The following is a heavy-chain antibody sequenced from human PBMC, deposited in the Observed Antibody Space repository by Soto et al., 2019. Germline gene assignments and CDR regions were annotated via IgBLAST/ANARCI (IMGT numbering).Heavy chain of an antibody. J-gene: IGHJ5*02. V-gene: IGHV4-59*01. D-gene: IGHD1-26*01. CDR2: IYYSGST. Sequence: SDTLSLTCTVSGGSISSYYWSWIRQPPGKGLEWIGYIYYSGSTNYNPSLKSRVTISVDTSKNQFSLKLSSVTAADTAVYYCARDRLYSGSYYWFDPWGQGTLVTVSS. CDR3: ARDRLYSGSYYWFDP. CDR1: GGSISSYY.